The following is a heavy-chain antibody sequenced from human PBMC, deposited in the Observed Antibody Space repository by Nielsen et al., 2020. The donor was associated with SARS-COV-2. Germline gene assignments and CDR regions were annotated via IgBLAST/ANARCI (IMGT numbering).Heavy chain of an antibody. J-gene: IGHJ6*03. Sequence: GESLKISCAASGFTFSSYSMNWVRQAPGKGLEWVSHISSSSSTIYYADSVKGRFTISRDNAKNSLYLQMNSLRAEDPAVYYCARDYGDDGLYNYYYMDVWGKGTTVTVSS. V-gene: IGHV3-48*01. CDR2: ISSSSSTI. D-gene: IGHD4-17*01. CDR3: ARDYGDDGLYNYYYMDV. CDR1: GFTFSSYS.